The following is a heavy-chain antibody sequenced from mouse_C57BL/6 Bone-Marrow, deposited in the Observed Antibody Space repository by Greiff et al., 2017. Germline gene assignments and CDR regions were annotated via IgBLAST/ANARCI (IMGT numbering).Heavy chain of an antibody. J-gene: IGHJ1*03. Sequence: EVKLQESGGGLVKPGGSLKLSCAASGFTFSDYGMHWVRQAPEKGLEWVAYISSGSSTIYYADTVKCRFTISRDNAKNTLFLQMTSLRSEDTAMYYCAITTVPYWYFDVWGTGTTVTVSS. CDR1: GFTFSDYG. CDR2: ISSGSSTI. D-gene: IGHD1-1*01. V-gene: IGHV5-17*01. CDR3: AITTVPYWYFDV.